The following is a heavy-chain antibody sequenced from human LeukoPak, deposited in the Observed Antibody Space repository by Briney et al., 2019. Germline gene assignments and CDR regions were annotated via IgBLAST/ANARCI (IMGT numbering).Heavy chain of an antibody. CDR1: GGSISSSSYY. Sequence: SETLSLTCTVSGGSISSSSYYWGWIRQPPGKGLEWIGSIYYSGSTYYNPSLKSRVTISVDTSKNQFSLKLSSVTAADTAVYYCARVRAEGYDYGDHYDYWGQGTLVTVSS. CDR2: IYYSGST. CDR3: ARVRAEGYDYGDHYDY. D-gene: IGHD4-17*01. V-gene: IGHV4-39*07. J-gene: IGHJ4*02.